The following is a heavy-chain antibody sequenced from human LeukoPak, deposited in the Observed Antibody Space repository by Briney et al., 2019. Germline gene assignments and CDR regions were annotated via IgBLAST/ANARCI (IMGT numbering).Heavy chain of an antibody. CDR3: ARSGPRIAAAAYFDY. D-gene: IGHD6-13*01. Sequence: SETLSLTCTVSGGSISSSSYYWGWIRQPPGEGLEWIGSIYYSGSTYYNPSLKSRVTISVDTSKNQFSLKLSSVTAADTAVYYCARSGPRIAAAAYFDYWGQGTLVTVSS. CDR2: IYYSGST. J-gene: IGHJ4*02. V-gene: IGHV4-39*07. CDR1: GGSISSSSYY.